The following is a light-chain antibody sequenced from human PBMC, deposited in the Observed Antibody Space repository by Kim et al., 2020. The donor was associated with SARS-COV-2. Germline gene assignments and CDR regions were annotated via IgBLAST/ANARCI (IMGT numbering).Light chain of an antibody. J-gene: IGLJ1*01. Sequence: GSPGQTATITCSGDKLGDKYVCWYQQKPGQSPVVVIYQDGQRPSGIPERFSGSNSGNTATLTISATQAMDEADYYCQAWDSSTWVFGTGTKVTVL. CDR2: QDG. CDR1: KLGDKY. CDR3: QAWDSSTWV. V-gene: IGLV3-1*01.